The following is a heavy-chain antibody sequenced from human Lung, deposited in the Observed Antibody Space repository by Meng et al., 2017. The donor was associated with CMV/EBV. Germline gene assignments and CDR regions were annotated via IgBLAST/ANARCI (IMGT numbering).Heavy chain of an antibody. CDR1: GFTVSSNY. CDR2: IYSVGTT. CDR3: ARDKSLGALDI. J-gene: IGHJ3*02. V-gene: IGHV3-66*02. D-gene: IGHD7-27*01. Sequence: SCAASGFTVSSNYMSWVRQAPGKGLEWVSVIYSVGTTYYADSVKGRFTISRDNSKNTVYLQMNSLNAEDRAVYYCARDKSLGALDIWGQGTMVTGS.